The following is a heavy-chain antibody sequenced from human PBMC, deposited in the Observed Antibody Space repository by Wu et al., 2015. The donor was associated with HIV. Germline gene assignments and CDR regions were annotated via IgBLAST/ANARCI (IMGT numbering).Heavy chain of an antibody. CDR1: GGTFSSSA. V-gene: IGHV1-69*13. Sequence: QVQLVQSGAEVKTPGSSVKVSCRASGGTFSSSAINWVRQAPGQGLEWMGRIIPILSTADYAQHFQGRVTITADESTSTAYMDLSSLRSEDTAIYHCVRTRYRSTVYKDAFDIWGQGTLVTVSS. J-gene: IGHJ3*02. CDR3: VRTRYRSTVYKDAFDI. CDR2: IIPILSTA. D-gene: IGHD2-2*01.